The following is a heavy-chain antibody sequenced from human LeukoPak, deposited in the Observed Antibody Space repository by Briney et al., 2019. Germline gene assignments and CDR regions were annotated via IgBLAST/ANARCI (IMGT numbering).Heavy chain of an antibody. J-gene: IGHJ4*02. CDR3: TRYNNDHFDY. D-gene: IGHD1-14*01. CDR2: IAYDGSRA. V-gene: IGHV3-33*01. CDR1: GFTFGGYG. Sequence: PGRSPRLSCAGSGFTFGGYGMHWLRQTPGKGLEWVAVIAYDGSRAFYADSVKGRFTISRDNSKNTMSVQMDDLRAEDTAVYYCTRYNNDHFDYWGQGTLVAVSS.